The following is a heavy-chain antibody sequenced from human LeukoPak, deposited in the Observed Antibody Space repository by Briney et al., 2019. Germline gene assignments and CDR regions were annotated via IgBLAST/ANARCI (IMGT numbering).Heavy chain of an antibody. CDR3: ARPYYYDSRIDP. CDR1: GASVTSYY. Sequence: SETLSLTCTVSGASVTSYYWSWIRQSPEKGLEWIGFIYDSGSPNYNPSLKSRVTMSVDTSKNEISLRLSSVTAADTAVYYCARPYYYDSRIDPWGQGILVTVSS. CDR2: IYDSGSP. V-gene: IGHV4-59*08. J-gene: IGHJ5*02. D-gene: IGHD3-22*01.